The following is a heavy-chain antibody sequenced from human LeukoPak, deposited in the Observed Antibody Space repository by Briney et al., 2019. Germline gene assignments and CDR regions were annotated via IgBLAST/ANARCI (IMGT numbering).Heavy chain of an antibody. CDR3: ARADGFDGGPTLMGR. CDR2: INPNSGGT. V-gene: IGHV1-2*02. J-gene: IGHJ4*02. CDR1: GYSFTDYY. D-gene: IGHD3-16*01. Sequence: ASVKVSCKTSGYSFTDYYMHWVRQAPGQGLEWMGWINPNSGGTSSAQKFQGRVTMTRDTSITTVYMEVSWLTSDDTAIYYCARADGFDGGPTLMGRWAQGTLVTVSS.